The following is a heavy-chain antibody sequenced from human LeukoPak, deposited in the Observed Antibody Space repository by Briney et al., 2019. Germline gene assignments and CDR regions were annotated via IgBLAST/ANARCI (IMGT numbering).Heavy chain of an antibody. CDR1: GYTFISFG. J-gene: IGHJ4*02. CDR3: VRDLNSAARSFFDY. Sequence: ASVKASCKASGYTFISFGFSWVRQAPGQGPEWMGWISGYTGNTNYAQRFQGRVTMTTDTSTSTAYMELRTLRSDDTAVYYCVRDLNSAARSFFDYWSPGTLVTVSS. V-gene: IGHV1-18*01. D-gene: IGHD6-6*01. CDR2: ISGYTGNT.